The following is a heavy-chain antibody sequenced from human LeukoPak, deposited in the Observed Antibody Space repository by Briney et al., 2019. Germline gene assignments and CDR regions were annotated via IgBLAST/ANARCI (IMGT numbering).Heavy chain of an antibody. CDR2: ISSSGNYI. Sequence: GGSLRLSCAASGFIFRSYEMNWVRQAPGKGLEWVSFISSSGNYIYYADSVKGRFTISRDNAKNSLYLQMNSLRAEDTAVYYCARDKSKSMGRGVIIKDHSYYYMDVWGKGTTVTISS. D-gene: IGHD3-10*01. J-gene: IGHJ6*03. CDR1: GFIFRSYE. V-gene: IGHV3-21*01. CDR3: ARDKSKSMGRGVIIKDHSYYYMDV.